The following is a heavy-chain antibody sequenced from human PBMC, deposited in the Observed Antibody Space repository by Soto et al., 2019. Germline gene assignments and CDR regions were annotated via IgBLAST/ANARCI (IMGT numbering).Heavy chain of an antibody. CDR3: AREKITMVRGVRYWFDP. J-gene: IGHJ5*02. Sequence: ASVKVSCKASGYTFTGYYMHWVRQAPGQGFEWMGWINPNSGGTNYAQKFQGWVTMTRDTSISTAYMELSRLRSDDTAVYYCAREKITMVRGVRYWFDPWGQGTLVTVSS. V-gene: IGHV1-2*04. CDR2: INPNSGGT. CDR1: GYTFTGYY. D-gene: IGHD3-10*01.